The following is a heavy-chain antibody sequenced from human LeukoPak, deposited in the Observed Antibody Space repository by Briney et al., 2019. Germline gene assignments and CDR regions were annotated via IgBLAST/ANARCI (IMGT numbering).Heavy chain of an antibody. D-gene: IGHD6-13*01. Sequence: GASVKVSCKASGYTFTCYYMHWVRQAPGQGLEWMGRINPNSGGTNYAQKFQGRVTMTRDTSISTAYMELSRLRSDDTAVYYCARELEQRLVDRSFDYWGQGTLVTVSS. CDR3: ARELEQRLVDRSFDY. J-gene: IGHJ4*02. CDR2: INPNSGGT. CDR1: GYTFTCYY. V-gene: IGHV1-2*06.